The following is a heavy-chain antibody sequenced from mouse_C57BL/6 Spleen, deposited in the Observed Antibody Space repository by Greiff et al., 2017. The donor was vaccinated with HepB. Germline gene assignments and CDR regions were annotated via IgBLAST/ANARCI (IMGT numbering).Heavy chain of an antibody. V-gene: IGHV14-4*01. CDR2: IDPENGDT. CDR3: TTSMVTTRRFAY. CDR1: GFNIKDDY. Sequence: EVKLQESGAELVRPGASVKLSCTASGFNIKDDYMHWVKQRPEQGLEWIGWIDPENGDTEYASKFQGKATITADTSSNTAYLQLSSLTSEDTAVYYCTTSMVTTRRFAYWGQGTLVTVSA. D-gene: IGHD2-2*01. J-gene: IGHJ3*01.